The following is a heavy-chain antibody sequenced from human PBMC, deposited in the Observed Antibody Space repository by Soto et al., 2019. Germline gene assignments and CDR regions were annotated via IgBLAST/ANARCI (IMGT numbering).Heavy chain of an antibody. J-gene: IGHJ5*01. V-gene: IGHV1-18*01. CDR2: ISAYNGNT. CDR3: ARDPKSFGELYTWFDS. CDR1: GYTFTNYG. Sequence: GASVKVSCKASGYTFTNYGISWVRQAPGQGLEWMGWISAYNGNTNYAQNLQGRVTMTRDTSTSIAYMELRSLTSDDTAVYYCARDPKSFGELYTWFDSWGQGTLVTVSS. D-gene: IGHD3-10*01.